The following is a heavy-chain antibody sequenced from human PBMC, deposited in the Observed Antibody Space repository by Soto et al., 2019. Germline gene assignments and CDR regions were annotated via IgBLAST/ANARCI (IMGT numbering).Heavy chain of an antibody. CDR3: ARDCSYYYDSSGYCAFDI. V-gene: IGHV1-69*13. CDR1: GGTFSSYA. CDR2: IIPIFGTA. J-gene: IGHJ3*02. D-gene: IGHD3-22*01. Sequence: SVKVSCKASGGTFSSYAISWVRQAPGQGLEWMGGIIPIFGTANYAQKFQGRVTITADESTSTAYMELSSLRSEDTAVYYCARDCSYYYDSSGYCAFDIWGQGTMVTVSS.